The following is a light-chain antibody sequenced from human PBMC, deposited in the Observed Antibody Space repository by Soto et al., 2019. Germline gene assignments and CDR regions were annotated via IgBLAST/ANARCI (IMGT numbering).Light chain of an antibody. CDR3: QQYHIWPSWT. J-gene: IGKJ1*01. Sequence: EIALTQSPATLSVSLGHSSTRSGRSSQSVSLSLAWYQMRPGQPPRLLIYGASTRATDIPARFSGSGSGTDFTLTISSLQSEDFAVYFCQQYHIWPSWTFGQGTKVDI. CDR2: GAS. CDR1: QSVSLS. V-gene: IGKV3-15*01.